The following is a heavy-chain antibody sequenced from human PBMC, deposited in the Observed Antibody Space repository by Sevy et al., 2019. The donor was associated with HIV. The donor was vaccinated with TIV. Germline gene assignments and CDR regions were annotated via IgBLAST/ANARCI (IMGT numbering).Heavy chain of an antibody. CDR1: GFTFSDYY. D-gene: IGHD3-9*01. CDR3: ARDRYDILTGYLPPYYYGMDV. J-gene: IGHJ6*02. CDR2: ISSSGSTI. V-gene: IGHV3-11*01. Sequence: GGCLRLSCAASGFTFSDYYMSWIRQAPGKGLEWVSYISSSGSTIYYADSVKGRFTISRDNAKNSLYLQMNSLRAEDTAVYYCARDRYDILTGYLPPYYYGMDVWGQGTTVTVSS.